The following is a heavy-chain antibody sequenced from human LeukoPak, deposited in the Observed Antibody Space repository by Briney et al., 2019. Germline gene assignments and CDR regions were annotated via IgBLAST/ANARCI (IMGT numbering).Heavy chain of an antibody. CDR1: GFIFNNYG. CDR3: AKGSSGYFADL. V-gene: IGHV3-23*01. CDR2: ISNDGGGT. Sequence: GGSLRLYCAASGFIFNNYGLIWVRPAPGKGLEWVSAISNDGGGTQYADFVEGRFTISRDNSKNTLFLQMSSLRAEDTALYYCAKGSSGYFADLWGQGTLVTVSS. D-gene: IGHD3-22*01. J-gene: IGHJ5*02.